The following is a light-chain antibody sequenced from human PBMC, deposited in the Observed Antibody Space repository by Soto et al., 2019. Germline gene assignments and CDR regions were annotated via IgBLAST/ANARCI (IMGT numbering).Light chain of an antibody. V-gene: IGKV1-39*01. CDR2: GAS. CDR1: QSISNY. J-gene: IGKJ2*01. CDR3: QQYDTLPYT. Sequence: DIPMTQSPSSLSASVGDRVTITCRASQSISNYLNWYQQKPGKAPKLLIFGASTLQSGVPSRFSGGGSGTQFSLTISSLQPEDFATYYCQQYDTLPYTFGQGTKLEIK.